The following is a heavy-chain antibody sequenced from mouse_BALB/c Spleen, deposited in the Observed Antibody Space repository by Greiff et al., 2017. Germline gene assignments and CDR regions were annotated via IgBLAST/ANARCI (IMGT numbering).Heavy chain of an antibody. CDR3: ARGEFGRPGDYFDY. J-gene: IGHJ2*01. CDR2: INPSSGYT. V-gene: IGHV1-4*01. D-gene: IGHD2-12*01. CDR1: GYTFTSYT. Sequence: QVQLQQSGAELARPGASVKMSCKASGYTFTSYTMHWVKQRPGQGLEWIGYINPSSGYTNYNQKFKDKATLTADKSSSTAYMQLSSLTSEDSAVYYGARGEFGRPGDYFDYWGQGTTLTVSS.